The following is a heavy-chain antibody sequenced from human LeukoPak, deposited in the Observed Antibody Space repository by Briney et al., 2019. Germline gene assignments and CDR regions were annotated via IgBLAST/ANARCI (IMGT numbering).Heavy chain of an antibody. D-gene: IGHD3-3*01. CDR2: INPNSGGT. CDR3: ARGGTTNYDFWSGYYGY. Sequence: ASVKVSCKASGYTFTGYHMHWVRQAPGQGLEWMGWINPNSGGTNYAQKFQGRVTMTRDTSISTAYTELSRLRSDDTAVYYCARGGTTNYDFWSGYYGYWGQGTLVTVSS. V-gene: IGHV1-2*02. J-gene: IGHJ4*02. CDR1: GYTFTGYH.